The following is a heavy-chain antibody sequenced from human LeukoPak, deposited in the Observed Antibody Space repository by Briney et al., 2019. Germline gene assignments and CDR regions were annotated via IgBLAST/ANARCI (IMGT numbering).Heavy chain of an antibody. J-gene: IGHJ4*02. CDR1: GYTLTELS. V-gene: IGHV1-24*01. CDR2: FDPEDGET. D-gene: IGHD2-21*02. Sequence: ASVKVSCKVSGYTLTELSMHWVRQAPGKGLEWMGGFDPEDGETIYAQKFQGRVTMTEDTSTDTAYMELSSLRSEDTAVYYCATQMYCGGDRRGGFDYWGQGTLVTVSS. CDR3: ATQMYCGGDRRGGFDY.